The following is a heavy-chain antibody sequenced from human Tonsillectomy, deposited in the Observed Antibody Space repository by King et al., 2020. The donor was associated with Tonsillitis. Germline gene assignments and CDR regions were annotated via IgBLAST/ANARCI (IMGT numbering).Heavy chain of an antibody. CDR1: GFTFSSYA. Sequence: VQLVESGGGVVQPGRSLRLSCAASGFTFSSYAMHWVRQAPGKGLEWVVVISYDGSNKYYADSVKGRFTISRDNSKNTLYLQMNSLRAEDTAVYYCARDHRSFGSGSYYNPKYWGQGTLVTVSS. CDR3: ARDHRSFGSGSYYNPKY. D-gene: IGHD3-10*01. CDR2: ISYDGSNK. V-gene: IGHV3-30*04. J-gene: IGHJ4*02.